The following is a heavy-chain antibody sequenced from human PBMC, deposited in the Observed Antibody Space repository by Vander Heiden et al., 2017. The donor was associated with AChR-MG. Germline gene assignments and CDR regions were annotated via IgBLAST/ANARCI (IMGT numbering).Heavy chain of an antibody. V-gene: IGHV4-4*07. J-gene: IGHJ5*02. CDR3: ARGLNDIVVVPAALYNWFDP. CDR2: IYTSGST. D-gene: IGHD2-2*01. CDR1: GGSISSYY. Sequence: QVQLQESGTGLVTPSETLSLTCTVSGGSISSYYWSWIRQPAGKGLEWIGRIYTSGSTNYNPSLKSRVTMSVDTSKNQFSLKLSSVTAADTAVYYCARGLNDIVVVPAALYNWFDPWGQGTLVTVSS.